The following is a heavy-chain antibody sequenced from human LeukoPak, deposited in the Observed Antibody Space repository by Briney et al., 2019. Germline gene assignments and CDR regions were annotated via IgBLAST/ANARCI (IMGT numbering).Heavy chain of an antibody. CDR1: GFTFSSYE. CDR2: ISSSGKTI. CDR3: ATTSIAAAVPGCFDY. Sequence: GGSLRLSCEASGFTFSSYEMNWVREAPGKGLEWVSYISSSGKTIYYADSTKGRFTVSRDNAKNSLYLQMNSLRAEDTAVYYCATTSIAAAVPGCFDYWGQGTLVTVFS. V-gene: IGHV3-48*03. J-gene: IGHJ4*02. D-gene: IGHD6-13*01.